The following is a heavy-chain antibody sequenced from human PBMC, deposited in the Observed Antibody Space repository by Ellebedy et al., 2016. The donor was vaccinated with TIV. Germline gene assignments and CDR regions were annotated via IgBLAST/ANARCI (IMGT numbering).Heavy chain of an antibody. D-gene: IGHD2/OR15-2a*01. CDR1: GFTFSSYA. J-gene: IGHJ6*02. CDR2: ISGSSGST. CDR3: AKDQPFSPYYYYYYGMDV. V-gene: IGHV3-23*01. Sequence: GESLKISCAASGFTFSSYAMTWVRQAPGKGLEWVSAISGSSGSTYHADSVKGRFTISRDNAKSTLYLQMNNLRAEDTAVYYCAKDQPFSPYYYYYYGMDVWGQGTTVTVSS.